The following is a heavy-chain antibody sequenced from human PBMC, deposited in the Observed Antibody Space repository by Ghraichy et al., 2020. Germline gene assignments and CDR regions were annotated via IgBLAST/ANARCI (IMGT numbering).Heavy chain of an antibody. J-gene: IGHJ6*02. CDR2: ISSSSSYI. CDR1: GFTFSSYS. Sequence: GSLRLSCAASGFTFSSYSMNWVRQAPGKGLEWVSSISSSSSYIYYADSVKGRFTISRDNAKNSLYLQMNSLRAEDTAVYYCARDVAVASSSVNYYYGMDVWGQGTTVTVSS. D-gene: IGHD6-19*01. CDR3: ARDVAVASSSVNYYYGMDV. V-gene: IGHV3-21*01.